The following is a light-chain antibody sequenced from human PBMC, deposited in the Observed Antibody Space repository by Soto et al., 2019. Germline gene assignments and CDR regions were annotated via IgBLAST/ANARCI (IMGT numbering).Light chain of an antibody. V-gene: IGKV3-15*01. Sequence: EIVLTQSPATLSLSLGERASLSCRASQSVSSNLAWYQQKPGQAPRLLIYGASTRATGIPARFSGSGSGTEFTLTISSLQPDDSATYYCQQYNSYRAFGQGTKVDNK. CDR3: QQYNSYRA. CDR1: QSVSSN. J-gene: IGKJ1*01. CDR2: GAS.